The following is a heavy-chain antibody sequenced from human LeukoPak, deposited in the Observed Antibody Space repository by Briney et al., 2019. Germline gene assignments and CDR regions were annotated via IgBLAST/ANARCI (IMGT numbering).Heavy chain of an antibody. D-gene: IGHD4-23*01. J-gene: IGHJ4*02. CDR2: IYHSGST. Sequence: SETLSLTCTVSGGSLSNDTYYWGWIRQPPGKGLKWIGNIYHSGSTYYSPSLESRVTISVDTSKNQFSLKLSSVTAADTAVYYCARDLLNEGNHLDYWGQGTLVTVSS. V-gene: IGHV4-39*02. CDR1: GGSLSNDTYY. CDR3: ARDLLNEGNHLDY.